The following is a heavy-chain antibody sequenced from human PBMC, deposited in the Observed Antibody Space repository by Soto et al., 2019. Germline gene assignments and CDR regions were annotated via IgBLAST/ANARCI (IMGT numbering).Heavy chain of an antibody. V-gene: IGHV1-2*04. Sequence: GASVKVSCKASGYTFTGYYMHWVRQAPGQGLEWMGWINPNSGGTNYAQKFQGWVTMTRDTSISTAYMELSRLRSDDTAVYYCARESGEVVPAAMSGSHPDWFDPWGQGTLVTVSS. CDR3: ARESGEVVPAAMSGSHPDWFDP. D-gene: IGHD2-2*01. CDR2: INPNSGGT. J-gene: IGHJ5*02. CDR1: GYTFTGYY.